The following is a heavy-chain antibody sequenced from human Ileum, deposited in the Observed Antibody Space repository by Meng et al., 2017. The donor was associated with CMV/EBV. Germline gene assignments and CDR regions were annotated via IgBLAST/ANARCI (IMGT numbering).Heavy chain of an antibody. D-gene: IGHD2-15*01. V-gene: IGHV4-59*01. Sequence: GSLRLSCTVSGGSMNSNYWSWLRQPPGKGLEWLGYTHYNGQTNYNPSLRGRVVIPVDTSKNQFSLKLSSVNTADTAVYYCARGAGWWGVWGQGTLVTVSS. CDR3: ARGAGWWGV. J-gene: IGHJ4*02. CDR2: THYNGQT. CDR1: GGSMNSNY.